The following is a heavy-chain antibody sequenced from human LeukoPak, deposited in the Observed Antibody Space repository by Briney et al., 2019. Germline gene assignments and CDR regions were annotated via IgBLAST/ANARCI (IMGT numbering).Heavy chain of an antibody. CDR1: GFTFSSYA. J-gene: IGHJ4*02. CDR2: ISYDGSNK. CDR3: ARDRSEEWLNQRYFDY. V-gene: IGHV3-30*04. D-gene: IGHD3-3*01. Sequence: GGSLRLSCAASGFTFSSYAMHWVRQAPGKGLEWVAVISYDGSNKYYADSVKGRFTISRDNSKNTLYLRMNSLRAEDTAVYYCARDRSEEWLNQRYFDYWGQGTLVTVSS.